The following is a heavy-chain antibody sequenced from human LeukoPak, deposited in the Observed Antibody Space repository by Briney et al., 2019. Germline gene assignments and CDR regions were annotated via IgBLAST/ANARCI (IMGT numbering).Heavy chain of an antibody. CDR1: GFTFSSYW. CDR3: ARAFDGDGYNWDNFDY. CDR2: IKQDGSEK. D-gene: IGHD5-24*01. J-gene: IGHJ4*02. Sequence: SGGSLRLSCAASGFTFSSYWMSWVRQAPGKGLEWVANIKQDGSEKYYVDSVKGRFTISRVNAKNSLYLQMNSLRAEDTAVYYCARAFDGDGYNWDNFDYWGQGTLVTVSS. V-gene: IGHV3-7*01.